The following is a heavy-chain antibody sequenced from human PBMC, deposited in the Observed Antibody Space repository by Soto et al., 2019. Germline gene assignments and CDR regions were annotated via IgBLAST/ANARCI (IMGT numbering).Heavy chain of an antibody. Sequence: GGSLRLSCAASGFTFSSYGMHWVRQAPGKGLEWVAIIWFDGSDTYYSDSVRGRFTISRDNSKNTLYLQMNSLRAEDTAVYYCAAEGPTSTTHGMDVWGQGTTVTVSS. CDR3: AAEGPTSTTHGMDV. CDR1: GFTFSSYG. J-gene: IGHJ6*02. CDR2: IWFDGSDT. V-gene: IGHV3-33*01.